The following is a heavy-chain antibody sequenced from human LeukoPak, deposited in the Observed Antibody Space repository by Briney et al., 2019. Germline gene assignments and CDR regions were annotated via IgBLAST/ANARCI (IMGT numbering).Heavy chain of an antibody. V-gene: IGHV3-33*08. Sequence: GGSLRLSCAASGFTVRSNSMSWVRRAPGKGLEWVAVIWYDGSNKYYGDSVKGRFTISRDTSKNTVYLQMNSLRAEDTAIYYCGRVAGYSSRGSYYSLDVWGQGTTVTVSS. D-gene: IGHD6-13*01. CDR1: GFTVRSNS. CDR2: IWYDGSNK. CDR3: GRVAGYSSRGSYYSLDV. J-gene: IGHJ6*02.